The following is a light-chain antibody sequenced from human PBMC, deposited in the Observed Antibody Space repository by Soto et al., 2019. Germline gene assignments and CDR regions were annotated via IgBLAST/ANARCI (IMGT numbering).Light chain of an antibody. V-gene: IGKV3-20*01. J-gene: IGKJ4*01. CDR3: QQYGASPLT. CDR2: GAS. CDR1: QTVPNNY. Sequence: EIVLTQSPGTLSLSAGDGVSLSCRASQTVPNNYLAWYQQKPDQAPRLLIFGASNRATGIPDRFGGSVSGTDVTLSISRLEPEDFAVYYCQQYGASPLTFGGGARLEVK.